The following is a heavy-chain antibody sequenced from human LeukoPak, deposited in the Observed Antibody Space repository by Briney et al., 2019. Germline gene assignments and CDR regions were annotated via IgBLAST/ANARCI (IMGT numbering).Heavy chain of an antibody. CDR3: ARVGHYYDSSGYYQNLPFDY. Sequence: GGSLRLSCAASGFTFSSYWMHWVRQAPGKGLVWVSRINSDGSSTSYADSVKGRSTISRDNAKNTLYLQMNSLRAEDTAVYYCARVGHYYDSSGYYQNLPFDYWGQGTLVTVSS. CDR1: GFTFSSYW. CDR2: INSDGSST. V-gene: IGHV3-74*01. J-gene: IGHJ4*02. D-gene: IGHD3-22*01.